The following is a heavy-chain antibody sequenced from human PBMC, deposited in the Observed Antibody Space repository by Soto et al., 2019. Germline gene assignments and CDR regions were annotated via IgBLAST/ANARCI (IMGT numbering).Heavy chain of an antibody. D-gene: IGHD5-12*01. CDR3: AREGNLGRWLQPLDF. CDR2: IYYSGST. CDR1: GGSISSGGYY. V-gene: IGHV4-31*03. Sequence: SETLSLTCTVSGGSISSGGYYWSWIRQHPGKGLEWIGCIYYSGSTYYKPSLKSRVTISVDTSKNQFSLKLSSVTAADTAVYYCAREGNLGRWLQPLDFWGQGTLVT. J-gene: IGHJ4*02.